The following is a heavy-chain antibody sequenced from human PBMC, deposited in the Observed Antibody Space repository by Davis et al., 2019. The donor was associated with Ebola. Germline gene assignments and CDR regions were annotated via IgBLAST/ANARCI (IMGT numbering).Heavy chain of an antibody. V-gene: IGHV3-23*01. CDR1: RFSFSSYA. J-gene: IGHJ4*02. Sequence: PGGSLRLSCVASRFSFSSYAMSWVRQAPGKGLEWVSTISGSGYSTHYADSVKGRFTISRDNSKNTLFLQMNSLRAEDTAVYYCAKGYLQADYYFDYWGQGTLVTVSS. CDR2: ISGSGYST. D-gene: IGHD1-1*01. CDR3: AKGYLQADYYFDY.